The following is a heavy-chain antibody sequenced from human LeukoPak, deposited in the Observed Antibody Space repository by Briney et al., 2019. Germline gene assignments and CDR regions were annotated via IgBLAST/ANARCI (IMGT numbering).Heavy chain of an antibody. CDR3: ATGGATVTTDY. CDR1: GFTFSSYG. D-gene: IGHD4-17*01. V-gene: IGHV3-33*03. CDR2: IWYDGSNK. Sequence: GGSLRLSCAASGFTFSSYGMHWVRQAPGKGLEWVAVIWYDGSNKYYADSVKGRFTISRDNAKNSLYLQMNSLRAEDTAVYYCATGGATVTTDYWGQGTLVTVSS. J-gene: IGHJ4*02.